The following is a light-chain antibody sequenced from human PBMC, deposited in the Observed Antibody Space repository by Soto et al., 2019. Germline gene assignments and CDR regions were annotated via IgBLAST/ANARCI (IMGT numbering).Light chain of an antibody. CDR1: QDISSA. V-gene: IGKV1D-13*01. CDR2: DAS. CDR3: QQFNNYPIT. J-gene: IGKJ5*01. Sequence: AIQLTQSPSSLSASVGDRVTITCRASQDISSALAWYQEKPGRGPKLLIHDASNLERGVPSRFIGRGSGTEFTLTISSLQPEDFATYYCQQFNNYPITFGQGTRLEIK.